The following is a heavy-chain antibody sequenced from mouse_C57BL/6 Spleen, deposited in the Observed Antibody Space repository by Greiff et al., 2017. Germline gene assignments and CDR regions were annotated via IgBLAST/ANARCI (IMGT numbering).Heavy chain of an antibody. D-gene: IGHD3-2*02. CDR3: AIGADSSGPHFDY. V-gene: IGHV1-74*01. J-gene: IGHJ2*01. Sequence: QVQLKQPGAELVKPGASVKVSCKASGYTFTSYWMHWVKQRPGQGLEWIGRIHPSDSDTNYNQKFKGKGTLTVDKSSSTAYMQLSSLTSEDSAVYYCAIGADSSGPHFDYWGQGTTLTVSS. CDR1: GYTFTSYW. CDR2: IHPSDSDT.